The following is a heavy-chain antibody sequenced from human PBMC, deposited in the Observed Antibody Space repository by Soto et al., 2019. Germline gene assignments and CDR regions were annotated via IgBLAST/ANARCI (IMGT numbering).Heavy chain of an antibody. CDR2: ISYDGSNK. J-gene: IGHJ4*02. D-gene: IGHD3-22*01. V-gene: IGHV3-30-3*01. Sequence: GGSLRLSCAASGFTFSSYAMHWVRQAPGKGLEWVAVISYDGSNKYYADSVKGRFTISRDNSKNTLYLQMNSLRAEDTAVYYCARDSWYYDSSDPFDYWGQGTLVTVSS. CDR3: ARDSWYYDSSDPFDY. CDR1: GFTFSSYA.